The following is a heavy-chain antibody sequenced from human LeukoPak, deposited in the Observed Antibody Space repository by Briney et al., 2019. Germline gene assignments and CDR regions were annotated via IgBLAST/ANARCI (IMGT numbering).Heavy chain of an antibody. CDR1: GDSISSSDYY. J-gene: IGHJ3*01. CDR2: ISYSGST. CDR3: AREYSSSSGRRAFDF. V-gene: IGHV4-39*01. Sequence: SETLSLTCTVSGDSISSSDYYWGWIRQPPGKGLGWIGTISYSGSTYYNPSLQSRVTISVDTSKNQFSLELSSVTAADTAVYYCAREYSSSSGRRAFDFWGQGTMVTVSS. D-gene: IGHD6-6*01.